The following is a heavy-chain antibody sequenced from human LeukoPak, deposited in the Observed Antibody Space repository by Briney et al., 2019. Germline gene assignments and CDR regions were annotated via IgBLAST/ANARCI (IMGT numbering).Heavy chain of an antibody. D-gene: IGHD1-1*01. J-gene: IGHJ6*02. V-gene: IGHV3-33*08. CDR1: GFTFSSYG. CDR3: ARDGKTTNYYYYGMDV. CDR2: IWYDGSNK. Sequence: PGGSLGLSCAASGFTFSSYGMHWVRQAPGKGLEWVAVIWYDGSNKYYADSVKGRFTISRDNSKNTLYLQMNSLRAEDTAVYYCARDGKTTNYYYYGMDVWGQGTTVTVSS.